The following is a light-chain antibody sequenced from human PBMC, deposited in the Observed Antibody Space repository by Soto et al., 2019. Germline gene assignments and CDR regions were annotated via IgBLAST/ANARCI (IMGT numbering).Light chain of an antibody. CDR3: QQYNNWPPWT. CDR1: QSVSNN. J-gene: IGKJ1*01. Sequence: ILMTQSPATLSVSPGERATLSCRASQSVSNNLAWYQQKPGQAPRLFIYDASTRATGIPARFSGSGSGTEFTLTISGLQSEDFAVYDCQQYNNWPPWTFGQGTKVEIK. V-gene: IGKV3-15*01. CDR2: DAS.